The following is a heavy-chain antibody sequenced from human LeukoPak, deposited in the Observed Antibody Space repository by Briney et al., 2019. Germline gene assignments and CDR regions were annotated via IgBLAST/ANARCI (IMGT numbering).Heavy chain of an antibody. CDR1: GGSISSYY. D-gene: IGHD2-2*01. Sequence: PSETLSLTCTVSGGSISSYYWSWIRQPPGKGLEWIGYIYYSGSTNYNPSLKSRVTISVDTSKNQFSLKLSSVTAADTAVYYCARDISFVPAATNWFDPWGQGTLVTVSS. CDR2: IYYSGST. J-gene: IGHJ5*02. V-gene: IGHV4-59*01. CDR3: ARDISFVPAATNWFDP.